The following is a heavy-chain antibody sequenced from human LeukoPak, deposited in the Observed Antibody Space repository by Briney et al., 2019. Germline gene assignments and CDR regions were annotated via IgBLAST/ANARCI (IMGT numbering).Heavy chain of an antibody. Sequence: GGSLRLSCAASGFTFSNAWMSWVRQAPGKGLEWVGRIKSKTDGGTTDYAAPVKGRFTISRDDSKNTLYLQMNSLKTEDTAVYYCTTDPYYDSSGSWYWGQGTLVTVSS. D-gene: IGHD3-22*01. CDR2: IKSKTDGGTT. V-gene: IGHV3-15*01. J-gene: IGHJ4*02. CDR3: TTDPYYDSSGSWY. CDR1: GFTFSNAW.